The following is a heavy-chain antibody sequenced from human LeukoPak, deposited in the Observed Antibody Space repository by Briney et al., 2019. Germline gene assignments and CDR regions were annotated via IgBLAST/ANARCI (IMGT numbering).Heavy chain of an antibody. V-gene: IGHV4-30-4*01. D-gene: IGHD3-10*01. CDR3: ARFRGGLDY. CDR1: GGSISSGDYY. J-gene: IGHJ4*02. CDR2: IYYSGST. Sequence: SQTLSLACTVSGGSISSGDYYWSGIRQPPGKGVEWIGYIYYSGSTYYNPSHKSRVTISVDTSKNQFSLKLSSVTAADTAVYYCARFRGGLDYWGQGTLVTVSS.